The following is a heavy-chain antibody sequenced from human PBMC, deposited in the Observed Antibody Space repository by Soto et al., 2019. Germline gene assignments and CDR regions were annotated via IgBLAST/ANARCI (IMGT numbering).Heavy chain of an antibody. CDR2: IKSKTDGGTT. CDR1: GFTFSNAW. J-gene: IGHJ3*02. V-gene: IGHV3-15*01. Sequence: EVQLVESGGGLVKPGGSLRLSCAASGFTFSNAWMSWVRQAPGKGLEWVGRIKSKTDGGTTDYAAPVKGRFTISRDDSKNTLYLQMNRLKTAGTAVYYCTTSPKPGVSGSGKGHKFDIWGQGTMVTVSS. CDR3: TTSPKPGVSGSGKGHKFDI. D-gene: IGHD3-10*01.